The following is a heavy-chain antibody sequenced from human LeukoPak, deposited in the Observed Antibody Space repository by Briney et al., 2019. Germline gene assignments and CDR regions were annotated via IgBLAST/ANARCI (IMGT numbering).Heavy chain of an antibody. Sequence: SETLSLTCAVYGGSFSGYYWSWIRQPPGKGLEWIGEINHSGSTNYNPSLKSRVTISVDTSKNQFSLKLSSVTAADTAVYYCARAPTYSSGWYGYYYYGMDVWGQGTTVTVSS. CDR3: ARAPTYSSGWYGYYYYGMDV. V-gene: IGHV4-34*01. D-gene: IGHD6-19*01. J-gene: IGHJ6*02. CDR2: INHSGST. CDR1: GGSFSGYY.